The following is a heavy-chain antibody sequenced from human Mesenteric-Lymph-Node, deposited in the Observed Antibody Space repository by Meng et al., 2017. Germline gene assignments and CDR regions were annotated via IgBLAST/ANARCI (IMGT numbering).Heavy chain of an antibody. J-gene: IGHJ4*02. CDR2: IGTGGDT. V-gene: IGHV3-47*01. CDR1: GFAFSSYA. CDR3: AGNDYGDYGDY. Sequence: GESLKISCAASGFAFSSYALHWVRRAPGKGLEWVSAIGTGGDTYYADSVMGRFTISRDNAKNSLYLQMNSLRAEDTAVYYCAGNDYGDYGDYWGQGTLVTVSS. D-gene: IGHD4-17*01.